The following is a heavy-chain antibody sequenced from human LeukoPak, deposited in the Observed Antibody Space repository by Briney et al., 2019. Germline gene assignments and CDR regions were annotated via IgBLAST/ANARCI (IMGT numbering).Heavy chain of an antibody. V-gene: IGHV3-30*04. CDR2: ISYDGSNK. Sequence: GGSLRLSCAASGFTFSTYAMYWVRQAPGKGLEWVAVISYDGSNKYYADSVKGRFTISRDNSKNTLYLQMNSLRAEDTAVYYCAKDLRVYYDFWSGYYDGYYYGMDVWGQGTTVTVSS. CDR3: AKDLRVYYDFWSGYYDGYYYGMDV. J-gene: IGHJ6*02. D-gene: IGHD3-3*01. CDR1: GFTFSTYA.